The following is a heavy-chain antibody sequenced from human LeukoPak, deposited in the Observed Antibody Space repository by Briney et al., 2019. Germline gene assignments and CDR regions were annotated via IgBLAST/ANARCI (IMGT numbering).Heavy chain of an antibody. CDR3: ARLPTTYGSGSYWGFDY. CDR2: INHSGST. V-gene: IGHV4-34*01. D-gene: IGHD3-10*01. Sequence: SETLSLACAVYGGSFSGYYWSWIRQPPGKGLEWIGEINHSGSTNYNPSLKSRVTISVDTSKNQFSLKLSSVTAADTAVYYCARLPTTYGSGSYWGFDYWGQGTLVTVSS. J-gene: IGHJ4*02. CDR1: GGSFSGYY.